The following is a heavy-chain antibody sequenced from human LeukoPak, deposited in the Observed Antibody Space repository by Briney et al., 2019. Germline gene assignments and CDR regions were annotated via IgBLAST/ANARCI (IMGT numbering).Heavy chain of an antibody. V-gene: IGHV3-53*01. D-gene: IGHD2-21*02. CDR1: GFTVSSNY. CDR3: AKRVTAANYYYYGMDV. CDR2: IYSGGST. J-gene: IGHJ6*04. Sequence: PGGSLRLSCAASGFTVSSNYMSWVRQAPGRGLEWVSVIYSGGSTFYADSVKGRFTISRDNSKNTLYLQMNSLRAEDTAVYYCAKRVTAANYYYYGMDVWGKGTTVTVSS.